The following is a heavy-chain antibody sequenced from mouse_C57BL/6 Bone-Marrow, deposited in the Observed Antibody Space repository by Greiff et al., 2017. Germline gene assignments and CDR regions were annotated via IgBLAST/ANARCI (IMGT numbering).Heavy chain of an antibody. J-gene: IGHJ2*01. CDR2: FYPGSGSI. D-gene: IGHD1-1*01. CDR1: GYTFTEYT. V-gene: IGHV1-62-2*01. CDR3: ARHDHDYYGKGYFDY. Sequence: VQLQESGAELVKPGASVKLSCKASGYTFTEYTIHWVKQRSGQGLEWIGWFYPGSGSIKYNEKFKDKATLTADKSSSTVYMELSRLTSEDSAVYCCARHDHDYYGKGYFDYWGQGTTLTVSS.